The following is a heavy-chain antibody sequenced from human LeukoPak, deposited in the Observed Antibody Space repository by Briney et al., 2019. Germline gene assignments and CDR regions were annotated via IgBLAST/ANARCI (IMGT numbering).Heavy chain of an antibody. Sequence: PSETLSLTCTVSGGSISSSSYYWGWIRQPPGKGLEWIGSIYYSGNTYNNPSLKGRVTISVDMSKNQFSLNLSSVTAADTAVYYCARDLLYYYDSSGYYRGSSSHHIDYWGQGTLVTVSS. CDR1: GGSISSSSYY. CDR3: ARDLLYYYDSSGYYRGSSSHHIDY. D-gene: IGHD3-22*01. V-gene: IGHV4-39*07. J-gene: IGHJ4*02. CDR2: IYYSGNT.